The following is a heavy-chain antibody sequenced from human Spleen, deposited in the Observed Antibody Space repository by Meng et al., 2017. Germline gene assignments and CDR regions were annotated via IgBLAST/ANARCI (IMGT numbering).Heavy chain of an antibody. CDR2: INPNSGGT. CDR3: ARVRGWELLDY. D-gene: IGHD1-26*01. V-gene: IGHV1-2*06. Sequence: LGLSGAVLTTAWASVKVSAKASGYTFTGIYTHWVRQAPGQGLEWMGRINPNSGGTNYAQKFQGRVTMTRDTSISTAYMELSRLRSDDTAVYYCARVRGWELLDYWGQGTLVTVSS. CDR1: GYTFTGIY. J-gene: IGHJ4*02.